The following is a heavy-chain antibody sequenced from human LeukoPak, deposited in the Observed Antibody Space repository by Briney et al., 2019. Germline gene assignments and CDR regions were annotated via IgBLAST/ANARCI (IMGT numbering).Heavy chain of an antibody. CDR1: GYTFTTYA. CDR3: ARDSTKKALVVPATPHY. V-gene: IGHV1-3*01. CDR2: INAGKGNT. J-gene: IGHJ4*02. D-gene: IGHD2-15*01. Sequence: ASVKVSCKASGYTFTTYAMHWVRQAPGQRLEWMGWINAGKGNTKYSQKFQDRVTITRDTSANTAYMELSSLRSEDTAVYYCARDSTKKALVVPATPHYWGQGTLVTVTS.